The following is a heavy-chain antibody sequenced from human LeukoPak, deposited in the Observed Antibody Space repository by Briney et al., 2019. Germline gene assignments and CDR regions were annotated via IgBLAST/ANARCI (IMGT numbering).Heavy chain of an antibody. D-gene: IGHD6-19*01. V-gene: IGHV3-23*01. CDR1: GFTFSSHA. Sequence: GSLRLSCAASGFTFSSHAMNWVRPAPGKGLEWVSSIDEGDGTTHYADSVKGRFTISRDDSKNTLYLQLNSLGVEDTAVYYCAKQWLVGSWGQGSLVTVSS. J-gene: IGHJ4*02. CDR3: AKQWLVGS. CDR2: IDEGDGTT.